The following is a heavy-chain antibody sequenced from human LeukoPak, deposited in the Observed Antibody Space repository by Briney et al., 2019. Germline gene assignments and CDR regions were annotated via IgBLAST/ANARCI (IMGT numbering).Heavy chain of an antibody. CDR2: VYYTGRT. Sequence: PSETLSLTCTVSGGSLTGYYWSWIRQPPGKGLEWIAYVYYTGRTLYNPSLESRVTISVDTSKTQISLKVTSVTAADTAVFYCARHMSVSYDAFDLWGRGTPVTVSS. J-gene: IGHJ3*01. D-gene: IGHD3-10*01. V-gene: IGHV4-59*08. CDR1: GGSLTGYY. CDR3: ARHMSVSYDAFDL.